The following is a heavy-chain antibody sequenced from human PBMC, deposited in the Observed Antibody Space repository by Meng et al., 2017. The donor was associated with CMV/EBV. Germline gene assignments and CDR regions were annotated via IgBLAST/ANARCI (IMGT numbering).Heavy chain of an antibody. D-gene: IGHD6-19*01. CDR3: AKDTTGSGRSPFDY. V-gene: IGHV3-23*01. CDR1: GFTFSSYA. J-gene: IGHJ4*02. Sequence: GESLKISCAASGFTFSSYAMSWVRQAPGKGLEWVSAISGSGGGTYYADSVKGRFTISRDNSKNTLYLQMNSLRAEDTAVYYCAKDTTGSGRSPFDYWGQGTLVTVSS. CDR2: ISGSGGGT.